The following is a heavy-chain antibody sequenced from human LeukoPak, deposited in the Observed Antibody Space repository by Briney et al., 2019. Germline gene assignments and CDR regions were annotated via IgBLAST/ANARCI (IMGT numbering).Heavy chain of an antibody. Sequence: SETLSLTCTVSGGSISGYYCSWIRQPAGKGLEWIGRIYTSGSTNYNPSLKSQVTMSVDTSKNQFSLKLSSVTAADTTVYYCARGPLGYCSGGSCYWFDPWGQGTLVTVSS. V-gene: IGHV4-4*07. CDR1: GGSISGYY. J-gene: IGHJ5*02. CDR3: ARGPLGYCSGGSCYWFDP. D-gene: IGHD2-15*01. CDR2: IYTSGST.